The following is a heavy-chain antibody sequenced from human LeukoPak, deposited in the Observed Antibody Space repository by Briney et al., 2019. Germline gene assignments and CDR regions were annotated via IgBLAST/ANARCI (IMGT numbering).Heavy chain of an antibody. V-gene: IGHV3-74*01. CDR1: GFTVSSNY. Sequence: GGSLRLSCAASGFTVSSNYMHWVRQAPGKGLVWVSRINSEGSSTTYADSVKGRFTISRDNAKNTLYLQMNSLKAEDTAVYYCARAAYCSSTSCYVSSWFDPWGQGTLVTVTS. CDR2: INSEGSST. CDR3: ARAAYCSSTSCYVSSWFDP. D-gene: IGHD2-2*01. J-gene: IGHJ5*02.